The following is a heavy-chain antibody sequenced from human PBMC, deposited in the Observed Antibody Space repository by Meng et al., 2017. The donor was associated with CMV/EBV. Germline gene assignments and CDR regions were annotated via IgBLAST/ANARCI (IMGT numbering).Heavy chain of an antibody. CDR3: ARDKRYSYGYSGGADY. D-gene: IGHD5-18*01. CDR1: RLTFRVYA. V-gene: IGHV3-30*04. CDR2: ISYAGSNK. Sequence: SRLTFRVYAMLCVRPAPGKGLEWVAVISYAGSNKYYADSVKGRFTISRDNSKNTLYLQMSSRRAEDTAVYYCARDKRYSYGYSGGADYWGQGTLVTVSS. J-gene: IGHJ4*02.